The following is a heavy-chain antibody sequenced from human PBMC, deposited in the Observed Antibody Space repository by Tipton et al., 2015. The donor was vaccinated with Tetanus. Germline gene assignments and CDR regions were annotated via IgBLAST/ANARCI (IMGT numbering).Heavy chain of an antibody. D-gene: IGHD3-10*01. J-gene: IGHJ5*02. V-gene: IGHV4-39*01. CDR3: ARHVGGYGSPPHDL. CDR2: ISHSATT. CDR1: GGSISTKTYY. Sequence: LRLSCFVSGGSISTKTYYWGWIRQTPGKGLEWIASISHSATTFYNPPLKSRVTMSVDPPKNQFSVGLSSVTAADTGVYYCARHVGGYGSPPHDLWGQGTLVTVSS.